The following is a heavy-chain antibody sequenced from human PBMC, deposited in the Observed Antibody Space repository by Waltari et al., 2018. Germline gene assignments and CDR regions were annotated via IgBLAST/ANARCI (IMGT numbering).Heavy chain of an antibody. Sequence: QVQLVQSGAEVKKPGASVKVSCKASGYTFTSYDINWVRQATGQGLEWMGWRNPNSGKTGYAQKFQGRVTMTRNTAISTAYMVLSSLRSEDTAVYYCARGGIGPFYYYYGMDVWGQGTTVTVSS. V-gene: IGHV1-8*01. CDR1: GYTFTSYD. J-gene: IGHJ6*02. CDR3: ARGGIGPFYYYYGMDV. CDR2: RNPNSGKT.